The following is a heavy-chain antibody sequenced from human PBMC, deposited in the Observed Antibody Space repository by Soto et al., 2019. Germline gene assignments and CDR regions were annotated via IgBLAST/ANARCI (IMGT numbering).Heavy chain of an antibody. CDR1: GYTFTGYY. J-gene: IGHJ4*02. V-gene: IGHV1-2*04. CDR2: INPNSGGT. Sequence: GASVKVSCKASGYTFTGYYMHWVRQAPGQGLEWMGWINPNSGGTNYAQKFQGWVTMTRDTSASTAYMEVSSLRSEDTAVYYCARAAYYYDSSGYYPGDYGGQGSLVTVSS. CDR3: ARAAYYYDSSGYYPGDY. D-gene: IGHD3-22*01.